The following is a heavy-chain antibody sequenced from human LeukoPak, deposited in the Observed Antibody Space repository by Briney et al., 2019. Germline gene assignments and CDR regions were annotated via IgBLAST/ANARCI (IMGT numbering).Heavy chain of an antibody. Sequence: GSSVKVSCKASGGTFSSYAISWVRQAPGQGLEWMGWISAYNGNTNYAQKLQGRVTMTTDTSTSTAYMELRSLRSDDTAVYYCARDHDFWSGYYDYWGQGTLVTVSS. CDR3: ARDHDFWSGYYDY. CDR2: ISAYNGNT. J-gene: IGHJ4*02. V-gene: IGHV1-18*01. CDR1: GGTFSSYA. D-gene: IGHD3-3*01.